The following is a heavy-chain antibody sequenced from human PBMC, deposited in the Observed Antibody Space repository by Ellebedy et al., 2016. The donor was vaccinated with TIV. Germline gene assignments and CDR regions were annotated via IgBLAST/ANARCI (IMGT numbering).Heavy chain of an antibody. D-gene: IGHD2/OR15-2a*01. Sequence: MPSETLSLTCGVSGGSINSDNYWSWVRQSPGRGLEWIGDVYHRGHTNYTPSLRSRVSISVDKSNSQFSLRLRSMTAADTAVYYCARDWTRGGGYFASWFDPWGQGTPVTVSS. CDR2: VYHRGHT. J-gene: IGHJ5*02. V-gene: IGHV4-4*02. CDR1: GGSINSDNY. CDR3: ARDWTRGGGYFASWFDP.